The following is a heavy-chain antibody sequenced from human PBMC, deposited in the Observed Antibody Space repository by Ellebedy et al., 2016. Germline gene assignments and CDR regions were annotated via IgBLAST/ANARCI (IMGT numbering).Heavy chain of an antibody. CDR3: ARDATYYYDSSGYYYVGDY. CDR2: INPSGGST. Sequence: ASVKVSCKASGYTFTSYYMHWVRQAPGQGLEWMGIINPSGGSTSYAQKFQGRVTMTRDTSTSTVYMELSSLRSEDTAVYYCARDATYYYDSSGYYYVGDYWGQGTLVTVSS. CDR1: GYTFTSYY. J-gene: IGHJ4*02. V-gene: IGHV1-46*01. D-gene: IGHD3-22*01.